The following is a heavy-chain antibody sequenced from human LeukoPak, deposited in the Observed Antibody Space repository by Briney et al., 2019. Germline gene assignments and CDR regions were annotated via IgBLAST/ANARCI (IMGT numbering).Heavy chain of an antibody. Sequence: ASVKVSCKASGGTFSSYAISWVRQAPGQGLEWMGGIIPIFGTANYAQKFQGRVTMTRDTSISTAYMELSRLRSDDTAVYYCARRGLCSGGSCYIDYWGQGTLVTVSS. CDR3: ARRGLCSGGSCYIDY. CDR2: IIPIFGTA. V-gene: IGHV1-69*05. CDR1: GGTFSSYA. D-gene: IGHD2-15*01. J-gene: IGHJ4*02.